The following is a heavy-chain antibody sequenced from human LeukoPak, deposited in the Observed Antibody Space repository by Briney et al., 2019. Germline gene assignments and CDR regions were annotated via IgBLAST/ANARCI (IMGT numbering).Heavy chain of an antibody. J-gene: IGHJ3*01. CDR2: IQYDGTNK. D-gene: IGHD7-27*01. CDR1: GFTFSSYE. CDR3: AKGRWGLTINNFDL. V-gene: IGHV3-30*02. Sequence: GGSLRLSCAASGFTFSSYEMNWVRQAPGKGLEWVAFIQYDGTNKYYADSVKGRFTISRDSSKNTLYLQMNSLGGEDTALYYCAKGRWGLTINNFDLWGQGTMVTVSS.